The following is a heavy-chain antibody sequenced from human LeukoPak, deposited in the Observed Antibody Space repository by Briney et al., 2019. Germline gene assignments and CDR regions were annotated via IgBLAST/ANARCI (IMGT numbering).Heavy chain of an antibody. J-gene: IGHJ5*02. CDR3: ARSRETEYYYDSSGYSHFNWFDP. Sequence: PETLSLTCAVYGGSFSGYYWSWIRQPPGKGLEWIGEINHSGSTNYNPSLKSRVTISVDTSKNQFSLKLSSVTAADTAVYYCARSRETEYYYDSSGYSHFNWFDPWGQGTLVTVSS. CDR2: INHSGST. CDR1: GGSFSGYY. D-gene: IGHD3-22*01. V-gene: IGHV4-34*01.